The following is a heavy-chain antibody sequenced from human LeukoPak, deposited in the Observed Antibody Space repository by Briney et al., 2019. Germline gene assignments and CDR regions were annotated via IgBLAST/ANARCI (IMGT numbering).Heavy chain of an antibody. D-gene: IGHD2-2*01. V-gene: IGHV3-30*18. CDR2: IPYDGGYT. CDR1: GFTFDSFG. Sequence: PRRSLRLSCAASGFTFDSFGTHSGRQAPGKRREWLAVIPYDGGYTYYADYVKGRVTISRDNSKSTVYLQLNSLRADDTAVYFCAKDHADIVVLPGAHIDYWGQGTLVTVSS. CDR3: AKDHADIVVLPGAHIDY. J-gene: IGHJ4*02.